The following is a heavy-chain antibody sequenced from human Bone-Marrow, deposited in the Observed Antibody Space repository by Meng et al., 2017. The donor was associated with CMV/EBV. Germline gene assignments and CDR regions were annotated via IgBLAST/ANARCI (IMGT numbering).Heavy chain of an antibody. CDR1: GDSISSSSYY. CDR2: IYYSGST. J-gene: IGHJ4*02. Sequence: SETLSLTCTVSGDSISSSSYYWGWIRQPPGKGLEWIGYIYYSGSTNYNPSLKSRVTISVDTSKNQFSLKLSSVTAADTAAYYCAIFHSGSYWGSFDYWGQGTLVTVSS. CDR3: AIFHSGSYWGSFDY. V-gene: IGHV4-61*05. D-gene: IGHD1-26*01.